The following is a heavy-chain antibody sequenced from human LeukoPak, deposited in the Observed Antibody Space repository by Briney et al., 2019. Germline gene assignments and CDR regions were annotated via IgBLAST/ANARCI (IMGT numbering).Heavy chain of an antibody. V-gene: IGHV3-30*03. J-gene: IGHJ4*02. D-gene: IGHD6-19*01. CDR3: ATSGYSSGWVLGY. CDR1: GFTFSSYG. CDR2: ISYDGSNK. Sequence: GRSLRLSCAASGFTFSSYGMHWVRQAPGKGLEWVAVISYDGSNKYYADSVKGRFTISRDNSKNTLYLQMNSLRAEDTAVYYCATSGYSSGWVLGYWGRGTLVTVSS.